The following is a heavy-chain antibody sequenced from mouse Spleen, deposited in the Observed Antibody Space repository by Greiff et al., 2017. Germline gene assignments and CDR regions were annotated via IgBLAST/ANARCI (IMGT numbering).Heavy chain of an antibody. J-gene: IGHJ4*01. V-gene: IGHV5-9-3*01. CDR2: ISSGGSYT. Sequence: EVQLVESGGGLVKPGGSLKLSCAASGFTFSSYAMSWVRQTPEKRLEWVATISSGGSYTYYPDSVKGRFTISRDNAKNTLYLQMSSLRSEDTAMYYCAGGYYDDAMDYWGQGTSVTVSS. CDR1: GFTFSSYA. CDR3: AGGYYDDAMDY. D-gene: IGHD2-4*01.